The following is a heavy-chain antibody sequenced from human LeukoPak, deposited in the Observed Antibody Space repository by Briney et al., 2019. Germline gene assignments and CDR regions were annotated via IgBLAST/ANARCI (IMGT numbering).Heavy chain of an antibody. CDR2: IYTSGST. D-gene: IGHD3-22*01. CDR3: ARDESYYDSSGYYSTDAFDI. Sequence: PSETLSLTCTVSGGSISSHYWSWIRQPAGKGLEWIGRIYTSGSTNYNPSLKSRVTMSVDTSKNQFSLKLSSVTAADTAVYYCARDESYYDSSGYYSTDAFDIWGQGTMVTVSS. V-gene: IGHV4-4*07. J-gene: IGHJ3*02. CDR1: GGSISSHY.